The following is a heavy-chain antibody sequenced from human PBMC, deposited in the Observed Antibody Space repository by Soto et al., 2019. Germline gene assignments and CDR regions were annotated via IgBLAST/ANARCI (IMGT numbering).Heavy chain of an antibody. CDR3: ARGRGSGWYYYGMDV. V-gene: IGHV3-21*01. CDR2: ISSSSSYI. D-gene: IGHD3-10*01. Sequence: LRLSCAASGFTFSSYSMNWVRQAPGKGLEWVSSISSSSSYIYYADSVKGRFTISRDNAKNSLYLQMNSLRAEDTAAYYCARGRGSGWYYYGMDVWGQG. CDR1: GFTFSSYS. J-gene: IGHJ6*02.